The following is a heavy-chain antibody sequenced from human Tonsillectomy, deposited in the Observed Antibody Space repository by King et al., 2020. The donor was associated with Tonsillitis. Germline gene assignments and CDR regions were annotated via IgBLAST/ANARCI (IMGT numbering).Heavy chain of an antibody. CDR2: IHYSGST. V-gene: IGHV4-59*01. CDR3: ARAKSGNFWAFDI. Sequence: VQLQESGPGLVKPSETLSLTCTVSGGSISSFYWNWIRQPPGKGLEWIGCIHYSGSTNYNPSLKSRVTTSVDTSKNQFSLKLSSVTAADTAVYYCARAKSGNFWAFDIWGQGTMVTVSS. J-gene: IGHJ3*02. CDR1: GGSISSFY. D-gene: IGHD3-3*01.